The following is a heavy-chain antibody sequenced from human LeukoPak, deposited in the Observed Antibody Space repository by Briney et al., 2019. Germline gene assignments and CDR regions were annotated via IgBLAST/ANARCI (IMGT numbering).Heavy chain of an antibody. D-gene: IGHD5-24*01. Sequence: ASVKVSCKASGGTFSSYAISWVRQAPGQGLEWMGRIIPILGIANYAQKFQGRVAITADKSTSTAYMELSSLRSEDTAVYYCARVDGYNTGGFDYWGQGTLVTVSS. CDR3: ARVDGYNTGGFDY. CDR2: IIPILGIA. J-gene: IGHJ4*02. V-gene: IGHV1-69*04. CDR1: GGTFSSYA.